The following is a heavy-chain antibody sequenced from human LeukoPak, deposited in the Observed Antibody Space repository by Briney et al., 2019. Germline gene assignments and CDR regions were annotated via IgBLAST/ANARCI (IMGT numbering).Heavy chain of an antibody. CDR1: GFTFSSYA. V-gene: IGHV3-23*01. CDR3: AKGLWFGELSSWFDP. J-gene: IGHJ5*02. D-gene: IGHD3-10*01. CDR2: ISGSGGST. Sequence: GGSLRLSCAASGFTFSSYAMSWVRQAPGKGVEWVSAISGSGGSTYYADSVKGRFTISRDNSKNTLYLQMNSLRAEDTAVYYCAKGLWFGELSSWFDPWGQGTLVIVSS.